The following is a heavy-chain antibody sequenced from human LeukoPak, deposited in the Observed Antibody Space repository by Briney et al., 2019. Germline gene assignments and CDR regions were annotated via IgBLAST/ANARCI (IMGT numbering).Heavy chain of an antibody. J-gene: IGHJ3*02. CDR1: GFTFDDYA. CDR2: ISWDGGST. D-gene: IGHD3-22*01. V-gene: IGHV3-43D*03. CDR3: AKGHDSSGYDAFDI. Sequence: GGSLRPSCAASGFTFDDYAMHWVRQAPGKGLEWVSLISWDGGSTYYADSVKGRFTISRDNSKNSLYLQMNSLRAEDTALYYCAKGHDSSGYDAFDIWGQGTMVTVSS.